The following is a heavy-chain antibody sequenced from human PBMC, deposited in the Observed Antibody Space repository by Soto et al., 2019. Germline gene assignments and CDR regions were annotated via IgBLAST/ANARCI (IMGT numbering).Heavy chain of an antibody. J-gene: IGHJ1*01. CDR3: AKSPPAFVVEVAATVAEYFQH. CDR1: GFTFSSYA. D-gene: IGHD2-15*01. Sequence: GGSLRLSCAASGFTFSSYAMSWVRQAPGKGLEWVSAISGSGGSTYYADSVKGRFTISRDNSKNTLYLQMNSLRAEDTAVYYCAKSPPAFVVEVAATVAEYFQHRGQGTLVTVSS. V-gene: IGHV3-23*01. CDR2: ISGSGGST.